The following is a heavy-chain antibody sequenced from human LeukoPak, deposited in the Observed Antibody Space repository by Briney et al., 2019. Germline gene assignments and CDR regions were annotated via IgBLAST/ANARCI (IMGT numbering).Heavy chain of an antibody. CDR2: VYYSGST. Sequence: SETLSLTCTVSGGSIFSTYYWGWIRQPPGKGLEWIGSVYYSGSTYYNPSLKSRVTISVDRSKNQFSLKLSSVTAADTAVYYCASYFLGYCSSTSCYFVPHYFDYWGQGTLVTVSS. CDR3: ASYFLGYCSSTSCYFVPHYFDY. V-gene: IGHV4-39*07. D-gene: IGHD2-2*01. J-gene: IGHJ4*02. CDR1: GGSIFSTYY.